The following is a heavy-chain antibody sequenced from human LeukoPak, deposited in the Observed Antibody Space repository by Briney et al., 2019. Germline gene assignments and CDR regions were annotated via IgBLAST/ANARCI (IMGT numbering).Heavy chain of an antibody. V-gene: IGHV1-58*01. D-gene: IGHD5-18*01. CDR1: GFTFTSSA. Sequence: ASVKVSCKASGFTFTSSAVQWVRQARGQRLEWIGWIVVGSGNTNYAQKFQERVTITRDMSTSTAYMELSSLRSEDTAVYYCARFPNTAMVMGLEYYYYGMDVWGQGTTVTVSS. CDR2: IVVGSGNT. J-gene: IGHJ6*02. CDR3: ARFPNTAMVMGLEYYYYGMDV.